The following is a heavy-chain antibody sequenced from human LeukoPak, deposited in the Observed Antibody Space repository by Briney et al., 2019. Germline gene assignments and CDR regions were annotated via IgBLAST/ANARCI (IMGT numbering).Heavy chain of an antibody. CDR1: GFTLSDYY. J-gene: IGHJ4*02. D-gene: IGHD3-10*01. CDR2: TRSRENSYFT. CDR3: ARGGVGFSDPTYFDI. Sequence: GGSLRLSCAASGFTLSDYYMDWVRQAPGQGLEWVGRTRSRENSYFTEYAASVKGSFTISRDESRSTLFLQMNSLKTEDTAVYYCARGGVGFSDPTYFDIWGQGTLVTASS. V-gene: IGHV3-72*01.